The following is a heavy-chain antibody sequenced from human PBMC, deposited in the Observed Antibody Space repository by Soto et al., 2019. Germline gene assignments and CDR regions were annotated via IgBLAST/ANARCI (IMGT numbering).Heavy chain of an antibody. CDR1: GFTFSSYA. V-gene: IGHV3-23*01. CDR3: AQTSSRFYYYYGTDV. J-gene: IGHJ6*02. CDR2: ISGSGGST. Sequence: EVQLLESGGGLVQPGGSLRLSCAASGFTFSSYAMSWVRQAPGKGLEWVSAISGSGGSTYYADSVKGRFTISRDNSKHTLYLQMNSLRAEDTAVYYCAQTSSRFYYYYGTDVWRQGTTLTVSS.